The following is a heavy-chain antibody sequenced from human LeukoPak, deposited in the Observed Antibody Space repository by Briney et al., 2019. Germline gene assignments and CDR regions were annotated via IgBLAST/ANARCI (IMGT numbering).Heavy chain of an antibody. V-gene: IGHV3-23*01. Sequence: SGGSLRLSCAASGFTFSSYAMSWVRQAPGKGLEWVSAISGSGGTTYYADSVKGRFTISRDNSKNTLYLQMNSLRAEDTAVYYCAKIPKGGYFNSWGQGTLVTVSS. CDR3: AKIPKGGYFNS. CDR1: GFTFSSYA. J-gene: IGHJ4*02. D-gene: IGHD2-2*01. CDR2: ISGSGGTT.